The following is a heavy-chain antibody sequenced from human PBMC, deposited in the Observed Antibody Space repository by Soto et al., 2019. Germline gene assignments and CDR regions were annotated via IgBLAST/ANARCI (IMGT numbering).Heavy chain of an antibody. D-gene: IGHD3-10*01. Sequence: GGSLRLSCAASGFTFSSYSMNWVRQAPGKGLEWVSSISSSSSYIYYADSVKGRFTISRDNAKNSLYLQMNSLRAEDTAVYYCARAPITMVRGVLIRNFDYWGQGTLVTVSS. CDR2: ISSSSSYI. J-gene: IGHJ4*02. CDR3: ARAPITMVRGVLIRNFDY. CDR1: GFTFSSYS. V-gene: IGHV3-21*01.